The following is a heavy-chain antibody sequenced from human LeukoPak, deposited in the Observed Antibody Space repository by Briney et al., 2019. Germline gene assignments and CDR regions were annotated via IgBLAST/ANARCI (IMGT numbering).Heavy chain of an antibody. D-gene: IGHD3-10*01. CDR2: ISSSGSTI. CDR1: GFTFSSYE. J-gene: IGHJ6*03. CDR3: ARESGDYGSADMPGYYYYMDV. V-gene: IGHV3-48*03. Sequence: PGGSLRLSCAASGFTFSSYEMNWVRQAPGKGLEWVSYISSSGSTIYYADSVEGRFTISRDNARNTLFLQMNSLRVEDTAVYFCARESGDYGSADMPGYYYYMDVWAKGTTVIVSS.